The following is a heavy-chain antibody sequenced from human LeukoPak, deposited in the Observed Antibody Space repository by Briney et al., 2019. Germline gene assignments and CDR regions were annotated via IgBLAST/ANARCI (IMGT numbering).Heavy chain of an antibody. CDR3: ARDLGEYYDLADY. D-gene: IGHD3-16*01. J-gene: IGHJ4*02. Sequence: PGGSLRLSCAASGFTFSSYGMHWVRQAPGKGLGWVAVIWYDGSNKYYADSVKGRFTISRDNSKNTLYPQMNSLRAEDTAVYYGARDLGEYYDLADYWGQGTLVTVSS. CDR1: GFTFSSYG. CDR2: IWYDGSNK. V-gene: IGHV3-33*01.